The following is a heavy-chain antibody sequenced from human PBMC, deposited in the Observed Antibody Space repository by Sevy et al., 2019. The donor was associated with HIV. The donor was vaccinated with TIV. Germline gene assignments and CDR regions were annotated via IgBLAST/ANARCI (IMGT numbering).Heavy chain of an antibody. CDR2: VSSDGRHK. CDR1: GFTFSSYG. Sequence: GGSLRLSCAASGFTFSSYGMHWVRQAPGKGLEWVAVVSSDGRHKNYGDSVRGRFTTSRDNSKNTLELQVNSLRAEDTALYYCAWDEGILPPGYYYYGMDVWGQGTTVTVSS. D-gene: IGHD2-21*01. CDR3: AWDEGILPPGYYYYGMDV. J-gene: IGHJ6*02. V-gene: IGHV3-30*03.